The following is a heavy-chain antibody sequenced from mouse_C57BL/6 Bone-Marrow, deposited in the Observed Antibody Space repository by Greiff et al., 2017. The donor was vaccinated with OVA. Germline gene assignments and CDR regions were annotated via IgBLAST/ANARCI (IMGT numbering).Heavy chain of an antibody. D-gene: IGHD1-1*01. CDR1: GYAFTNYL. V-gene: IGHV1-54*01. CDR2: INPGSGGT. CDR3: ARMYYGSSLFAY. J-gene: IGHJ3*01. Sequence: VQLQQSGAELVRPGTSVKVSCKASGYAFTNYLIEWVKQRPGQGLEWIGVINPGSGGTNYNEKFKGKATLTADKSSSTAYMQLSSLTSEDSAVYFCARMYYGSSLFAYWGQGTLVTVSA.